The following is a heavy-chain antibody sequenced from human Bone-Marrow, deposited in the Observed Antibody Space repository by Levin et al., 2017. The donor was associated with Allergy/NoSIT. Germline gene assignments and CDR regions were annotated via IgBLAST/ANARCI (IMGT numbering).Heavy chain of an antibody. V-gene: IGHV3-21*01. D-gene: IGHD2-15*01. CDR1: GFTFSNYL. Sequence: PGGSLRLSCAASGFTFSNYLMSWVRQAPGKGLEWVSSIRSGAGYTHYADAVQGRFTISRDNAKNSLYLHMNSLRVEDTAVYYCASGYCSGGSCFLVDYWGQGTLVTVSS. CDR2: IRSGAGYT. CDR3: ASGYCSGGSCFLVDY. J-gene: IGHJ4*02.